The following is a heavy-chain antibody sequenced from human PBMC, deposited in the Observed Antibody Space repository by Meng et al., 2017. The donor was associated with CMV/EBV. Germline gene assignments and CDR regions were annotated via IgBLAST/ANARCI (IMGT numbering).Heavy chain of an antibody. CDR3: ASKLGVNYYYGMNV. J-gene: IGHJ6*02. CDR2: IIPILGIA. V-gene: IGHV1-69*10. D-gene: IGHD1-7*01. Sequence: SVKVSCKAYGGTFSSYAISWVRQATGQGLEWMGGIIPILGIANYAQKFQGRVTITADNSTSTAYMELSSLRSEDTAVYYCASKLGVNYYYGMNVWGQGTTVTVSS. CDR1: GGTFSSYA.